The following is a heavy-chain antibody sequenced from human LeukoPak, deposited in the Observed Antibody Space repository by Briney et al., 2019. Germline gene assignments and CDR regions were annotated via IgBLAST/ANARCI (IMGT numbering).Heavy chain of an antibody. CDR1: KFTFSSYW. J-gene: IGHJ5*02. D-gene: IGHD6-19*01. CDR2: IKQDGSVQ. CDR3: TRLQIAVAGPNWFDP. Sequence: GGSLRLSCAASKFTFSSYWMSWVRQAPGKGLEWIANIKQDGSVQFYMDSLKGRFSVSRDNAKNSLYLQMNGLRVEDTAVYYCTRLQIAVAGPNWFDPWGQGTLVTVSS. V-gene: IGHV3-7*01.